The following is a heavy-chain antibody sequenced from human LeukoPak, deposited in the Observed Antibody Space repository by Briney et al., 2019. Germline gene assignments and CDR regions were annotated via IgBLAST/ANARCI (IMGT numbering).Heavy chain of an antibody. Sequence: SETLSLTCTVSGGSISSYYWSWIRQPPGKGMEWLWYIYYSGSTNYNPSCKSRVTMSVDTSKNQFSLKLSSVTAADTAVYYCARSERGSSPLYMDVWGKGTTVTVSS. D-gene: IGHD6-6*01. CDR1: GGSISSYY. J-gene: IGHJ6*03. V-gene: IGHV4-59*01. CDR2: IYYSGST. CDR3: ARSERGSSPLYMDV.